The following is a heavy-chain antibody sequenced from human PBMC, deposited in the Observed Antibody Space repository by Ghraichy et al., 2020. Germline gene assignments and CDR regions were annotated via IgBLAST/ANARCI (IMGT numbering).Heavy chain of an antibody. Sequence: LSLTCAASGFSFDDYAMHWVRQAPGKGLEWVSGISWNSETIDYADSVKGRFTISRDNTKNCLYLQMSSLRPEDTALYYCAKDPQNYDILTGYFDSWGQGILVTVSS. D-gene: IGHD3-9*01. V-gene: IGHV3-9*01. CDR2: ISWNSETI. J-gene: IGHJ4*02. CDR3: AKDPQNYDILTGYFDS. CDR1: GFSFDDYA.